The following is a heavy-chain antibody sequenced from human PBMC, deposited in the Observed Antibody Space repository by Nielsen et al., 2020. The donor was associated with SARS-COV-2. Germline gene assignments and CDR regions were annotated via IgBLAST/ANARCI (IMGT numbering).Heavy chain of an antibody. CDR1: GIAFSSYA. CDR3: ANLLRSSFGTGGY. CDR2: VSISGDTT. J-gene: IGHJ4*02. Sequence: GGSLRLSCAGSGIAFSSYAMSWVRQAPGKGLEWVSTVSISGDTTYYADSAKGRFTISRDNSKNTVYLDMNSLRAGDTAVYYCANLLRSSFGTGGYWGQGTLVTVSS. V-gene: IGHV3-23*01. D-gene: IGHD7-27*01.